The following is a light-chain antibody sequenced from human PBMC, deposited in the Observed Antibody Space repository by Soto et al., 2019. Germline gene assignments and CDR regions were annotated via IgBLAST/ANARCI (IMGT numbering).Light chain of an antibody. Sequence: EIVLTHSPGTLSLSPCERATLSFRASQSVSSSYLAWYQQKPGQAPRLLIYGASSRATGIPDRFSGSGSGTDFTLTISRLEPEDFAVYYCQQYYNWWTFGQGTKVDIK. CDR2: GAS. CDR1: QSVSSSY. J-gene: IGKJ1*01. V-gene: IGKV3-20*01. CDR3: QQYYNWWT.